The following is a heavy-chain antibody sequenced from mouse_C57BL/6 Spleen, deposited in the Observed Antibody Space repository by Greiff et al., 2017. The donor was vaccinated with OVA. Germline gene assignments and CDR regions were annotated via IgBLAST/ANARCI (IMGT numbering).Heavy chain of an antibody. V-gene: IGHV1-82*01. CDR3: ARCEAYYSNFYAMDY. CDR1: GYAFSSSW. D-gene: IGHD2-5*01. Sequence: QVQLQQSGPELVKPGASVKISCKASGYAFSSSWMNWVKQRPGKGLEWIGRIYPGDGDTNYNGKFKGKATLTADKSSSTSYMQLSSLTSEDSAVYFCARCEAYYSNFYAMDYWGQGTSVTVSA. J-gene: IGHJ4*01. CDR2: IYPGDGDT.